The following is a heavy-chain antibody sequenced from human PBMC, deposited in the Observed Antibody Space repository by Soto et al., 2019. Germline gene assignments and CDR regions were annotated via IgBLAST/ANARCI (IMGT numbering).Heavy chain of an antibody. D-gene: IGHD5-12*01. CDR3: VRIRRGDGYTFGY. CDR2: INIDGSTT. CDR1: GFSLSNYW. J-gene: IGHJ4*02. V-gene: IGHV3-74*01. Sequence: EVQLVESGGVSVQPGGSLRLSCAASGFSLSNYWMHWVRQAPGKGLVWVSRINIDGSTTTYADSVKGRFTISRDNAKNTLYLQMNSLRDEGTAVYYCVRIRRGDGYTFGYWGQGTLVTVSS.